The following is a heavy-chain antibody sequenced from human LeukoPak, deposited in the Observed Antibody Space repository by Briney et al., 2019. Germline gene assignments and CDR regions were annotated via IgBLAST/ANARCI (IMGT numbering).Heavy chain of an antibody. V-gene: IGHV3-23*01. CDR2: ISGSGGST. CDR1: GFTFSSYG. D-gene: IGHD6-19*01. Sequence: PGGSLRLSCAASGFTFSSYGMSWVRQAPGKGLEWVSAISGSGGSTYYADSVKGRFTISRDNAKNSLYLQMNSLRAEDTAVYYCASIYSSAWYSYYFDYWGQGTLVTVSS. J-gene: IGHJ4*02. CDR3: ASIYSSAWYSYYFDY.